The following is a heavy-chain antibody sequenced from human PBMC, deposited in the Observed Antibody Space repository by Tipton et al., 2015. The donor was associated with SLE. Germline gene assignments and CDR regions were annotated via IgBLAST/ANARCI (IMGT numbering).Heavy chain of an antibody. D-gene: IGHD3-10*01. J-gene: IGHJ4*02. Sequence: SLRLSCVASGFMFSEYWMSWVRQAPEKGLEWVANIKEDGSEKDYVDSAKGRFTISRDDAQNSLSLQMNSLRAEDTAVYYCARISRPSGTFYNPDYWGQGTLVTVSS. V-gene: IGHV3-7*01. CDR3: ARISRPSGTFYNPDY. CDR1: GFMFSEYW. CDR2: IKEDGSEK.